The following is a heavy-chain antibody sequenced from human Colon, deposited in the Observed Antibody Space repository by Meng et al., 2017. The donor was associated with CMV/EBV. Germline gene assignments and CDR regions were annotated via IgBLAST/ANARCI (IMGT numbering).Heavy chain of an antibody. CDR3: ARRNSSSWYRNYYHAMDV. J-gene: IGHJ6*02. D-gene: IGHD6-13*01. CDR2: ISGSGSLI. V-gene: IGHV3-48*03. Sequence: GESLKISCVGAQFSFNDYEMNWVRQAPGRGLEWISCISGSGSLIYYADSVRGRFTISRDNAKKSLYLQMNSLRAEDTAVYYCARRNSSSWYRNYYHAMDVWGQGTTVTVSS. CDR1: QFSFNDYE.